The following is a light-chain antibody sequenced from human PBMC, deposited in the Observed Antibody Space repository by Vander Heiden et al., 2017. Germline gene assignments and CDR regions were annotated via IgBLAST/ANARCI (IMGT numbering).Light chain of an antibody. V-gene: IGKV3-20*01. CDR2: GAS. J-gene: IGKJ3*01. Sequence: EIVFTQSPGTVSLSPANRATLPCRASQSVSSSYLAGYQQKPGQAPRLLIYGASTRATGIPDRFSGSGSATDFTLTISRLEPEDFAVYYCQQDGSSPITFGHGTKVDIK. CDR3: QQDGSSPIT. CDR1: QSVSSSY.